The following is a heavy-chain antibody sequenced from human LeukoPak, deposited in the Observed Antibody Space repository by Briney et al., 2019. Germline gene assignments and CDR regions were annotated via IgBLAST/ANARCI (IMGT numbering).Heavy chain of an antibody. J-gene: IGHJ5*02. CDR1: GYTFTSYD. D-gene: IGHD3-3*01. CDR3: ARAGYDFWSGYYYH. Sequence: ASVKASCKASGYTFTSYDINWVRQATGQGLEWMGWMNPNSGNTGYAQKFQGRVTMTRNTSISTAYMELSSLRSEDTAVYYCARAGYDFWSGYYYHWGQGTLVTVSS. V-gene: IGHV1-8*01. CDR2: MNPNSGNT.